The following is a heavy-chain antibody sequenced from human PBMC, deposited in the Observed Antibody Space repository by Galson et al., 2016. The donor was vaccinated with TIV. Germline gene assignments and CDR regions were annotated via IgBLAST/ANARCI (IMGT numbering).Heavy chain of an antibody. CDR3: ARDGHYSSSWDYFDY. V-gene: IGHV3-48*03. J-gene: IGHJ4*02. Sequence: SLRLSCAASGFTFSNYEMNWVRQDPGKGLEWVSYITRVSTIYYADSVKGRFTISRDDAKNSLYLQMNSLRAEDTAVYYCARDGHYSSSWDYFDYWGQGTLVTVSS. D-gene: IGHD6-13*01. CDR2: ITRVSTI. CDR1: GFTFSNYE.